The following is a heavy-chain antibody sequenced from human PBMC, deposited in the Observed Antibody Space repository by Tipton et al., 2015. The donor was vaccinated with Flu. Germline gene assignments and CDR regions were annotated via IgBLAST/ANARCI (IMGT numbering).Heavy chain of an antibody. V-gene: IGHV4-38-2*02. Sequence: TLSLTCIISGDSIRSDYYWGWIRQPPGKGLEWIGSIYHSGSTYYNPSLKSRVTISVDTSKNQFSLKLSSVTAADTAVYYCARGTTYYDILTGYYPLDAFDIWGQGTMVTVSS. CDR1: GDSIRSDYY. D-gene: IGHD3-9*01. CDR2: IYHSGST. J-gene: IGHJ3*02. CDR3: ARGTTYYDILTGYYPLDAFDI.